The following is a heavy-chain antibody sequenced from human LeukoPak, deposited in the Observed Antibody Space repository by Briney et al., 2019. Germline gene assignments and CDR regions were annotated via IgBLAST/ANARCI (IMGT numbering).Heavy chain of an antibody. CDR2: ISGSGGST. CDR3: AKDRVGTTMPYYFDY. Sequence: GGSLRLSCAASGFTFSSYAMSWVRQAPGKGLEWVSAISGSGGSTYYADSVKGRFTIFRDNSKNTLYLQMNSLRAEDTAVYYCAKDRVGTTMPYYFDYWGQGTLVTVSS. J-gene: IGHJ4*02. D-gene: IGHD1-1*01. V-gene: IGHV3-23*01. CDR1: GFTFSSYA.